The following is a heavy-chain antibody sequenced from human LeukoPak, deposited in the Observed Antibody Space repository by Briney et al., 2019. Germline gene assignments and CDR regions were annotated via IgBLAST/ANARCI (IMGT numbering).Heavy chain of an antibody. D-gene: IGHD6-6*01. CDR3: ATRSSASPFAY. J-gene: IGHJ4*02. Sequence: ASVKVSCKASGYTFTGYYIHWVRQAPGQGLEWMGWISPDSVGINYAQKFQGRVTMTRDTSISTAYMELSSLRSDDTAVYYCATRSSASPFAYWGQGTLVTVSS. CDR1: GYTFTGYY. CDR2: ISPDSVGI. V-gene: IGHV1-2*02.